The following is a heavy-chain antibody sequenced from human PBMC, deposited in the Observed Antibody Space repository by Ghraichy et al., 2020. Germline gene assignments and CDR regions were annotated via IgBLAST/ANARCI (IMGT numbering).Heavy chain of an antibody. Sequence: SETLSLTCTVSGGSISSYYWSWIRQPAGKGLEWIGRIYTSGSTNYNPSLKSRVTMSVDTSKNQFSLKLSSVTAADTAVYYCATLVSSGHPYYFDYWGQGTLVTVSS. CDR3: ATLVSSGHPYYFDY. CDR2: IYTSGST. V-gene: IGHV4-4*07. J-gene: IGHJ4*02. D-gene: IGHD6-19*01. CDR1: GGSISSYY.